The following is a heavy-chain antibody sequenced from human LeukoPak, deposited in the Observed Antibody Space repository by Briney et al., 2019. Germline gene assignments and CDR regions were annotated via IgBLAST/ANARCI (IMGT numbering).Heavy chain of an antibody. D-gene: IGHD3-22*01. J-gene: IGHJ3*02. CDR3: ARDLASAYDSSGVAFDI. CDR1: GGTFSNYA. Sequence: SVTVSCKASGGTFSNYAISWVRQAPGQGLEWMGGIIPIFGTANYAQKFQGRVTITTDESTSTAYMELSSLRSEDTAVYYCARDLASAYDSSGVAFDIWGQGTMVTVSS. CDR2: IIPIFGTA. V-gene: IGHV1-69*05.